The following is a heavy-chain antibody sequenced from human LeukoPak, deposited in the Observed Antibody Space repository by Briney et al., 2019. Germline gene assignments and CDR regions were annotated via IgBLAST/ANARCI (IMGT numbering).Heavy chain of an antibody. CDR1: GGTFSNYA. Sequence: SVKVSCKASGGTFSNYAISWVRQAPGQGLEWMEGIIPIFGTANYAQKFQGRVTITADESTSTAYMELSSLRSEDTAVYYCARAEGYCSSTSCYSLDYWGQGTLVTVSS. D-gene: IGHD2-2*02. CDR3: ARAEGYCSSTSCYSLDY. J-gene: IGHJ4*02. V-gene: IGHV1-69*01. CDR2: IIPIFGTA.